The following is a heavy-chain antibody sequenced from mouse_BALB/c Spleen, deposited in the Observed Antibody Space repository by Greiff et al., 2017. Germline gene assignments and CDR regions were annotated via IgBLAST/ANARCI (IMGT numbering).Heavy chain of an antibody. CDR2: INSNGGST. D-gene: IGHD2-14*01. V-gene: IGHV5-6-3*01. CDR1: GFTFSSYG. J-gene: IGHJ2*01. CDR3: ATAYYRYDGNY. Sequence: EVKLVESGGGLVQPGGSLKLSCAASGFTFSSYGMSWVRQTPDKRLELVATINSNGGSTYYPDSVKGRFTISRDNAKNTLYLQMSSLKSEDTAMYYCATAYYRYDGNYWGQGTTLTVSS.